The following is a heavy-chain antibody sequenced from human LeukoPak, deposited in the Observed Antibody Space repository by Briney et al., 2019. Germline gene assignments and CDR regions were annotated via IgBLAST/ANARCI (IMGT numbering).Heavy chain of an antibody. J-gene: IGHJ4*02. CDR3: ARDGGYCVKGVWYFDY. D-gene: IGHD2-15*01. Sequence: GGSLRHSCAACRFTSSSYSMNWVRPAPGKGLEWVSPIRSWNDYRDYADSVKGRFAISRDNVKNSLYLQMNSLRVEDTATYCCARDGGYCVKGVWYFDYWGQGTLVTVSS. V-gene: IGHV3-21*01. CDR2: IRSWNDYR. CDR1: RFTSSSYS.